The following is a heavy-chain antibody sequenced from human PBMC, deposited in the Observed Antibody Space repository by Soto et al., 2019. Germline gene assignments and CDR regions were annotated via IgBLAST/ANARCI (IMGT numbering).Heavy chain of an antibody. CDR2: IYYSGNT. CDR1: GCSISSYY. Sequence: SETPSLTCSVSGCSISSYYWSWIRQPPGKGLEWIGYIYYSGNTNYNPSLKSRVTISVDTSKNQVSLKVYSVTAADTALYYCASSGRDLGSSSPKGKNYYSYYGLDVWGQGTTVTVSS. V-gene: IGHV4-59*01. D-gene: IGHD6-13*01. J-gene: IGHJ6*02. CDR3: ASSGRDLGSSSPKGKNYYSYYGLDV.